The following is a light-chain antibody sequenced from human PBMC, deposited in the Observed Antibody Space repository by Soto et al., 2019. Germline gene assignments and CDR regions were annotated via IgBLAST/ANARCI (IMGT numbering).Light chain of an antibody. CDR3: SSYANSRTSYV. J-gene: IGLJ1*01. V-gene: IGLV2-14*01. CDR1: SSDLGAYDY. Sequence: QSALTQPASVSASPGQSITISCTGTSSDLGAYDYVSWYQHHPGKAPKLMIFEVNNRPSGVSHRFSGSKSGSTASLTISGLQAEDEADHYCSSYANSRTSYVFGTGTKVTV. CDR2: EVN.